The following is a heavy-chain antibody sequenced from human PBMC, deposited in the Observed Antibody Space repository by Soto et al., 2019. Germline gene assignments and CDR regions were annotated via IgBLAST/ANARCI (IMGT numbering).Heavy chain of an antibody. D-gene: IGHD5-18*01. CDR1: GYTFTSYA. CDR2: INAGNGNT. Sequence: QVQLVQSGAEVKKPGASVKVSCKASGYTFTSYAMHWVRQAPGQRLEWMGWINAGNGNTKYSQKFXXRXXITRDTSASTAYMELSSLRSEDTAVDYCARGLNGYLHYFDYWGQGTLVTVSS. CDR3: ARGLNGYLHYFDY. V-gene: IGHV1-3*01. J-gene: IGHJ4*02.